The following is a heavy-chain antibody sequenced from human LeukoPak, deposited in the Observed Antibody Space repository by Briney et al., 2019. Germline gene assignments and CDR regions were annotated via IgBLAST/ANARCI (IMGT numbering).Heavy chain of an antibody. D-gene: IGHD2-15*01. V-gene: IGHV4-39*07. Sequence: SETLSLTCTVSGGSISSSSYYWAWIRQPPGKGLEWIGSIYYSGSTYYNPSLKSRVTISVDTSKNQFSLKLSSVTAADTAVYYCAREFIVVVVAATSRALYNWFDPWGQGTLVTVSS. CDR3: AREFIVVVVAATSRALYNWFDP. J-gene: IGHJ5*02. CDR1: GGSISSSSYY. CDR2: IYYSGST.